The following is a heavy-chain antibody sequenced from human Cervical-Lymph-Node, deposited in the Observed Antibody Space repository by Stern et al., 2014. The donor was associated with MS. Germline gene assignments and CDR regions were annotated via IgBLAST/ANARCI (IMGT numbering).Heavy chain of an antibody. CDR1: GFIFSSYG. CDR3: AKDNADYVWQDAFDI. D-gene: IGHD3-16*01. J-gene: IGHJ3*02. CDR2: ISYDGRKE. Sequence: VQLVQSGGGVVRPGRSLRLSCAGSGFIFSSYGMHWVRQAPGKGPEWVALISYDGRKENYAVSVKGRFSISRDNSKNTLYLQMNSLRAEDTAVYYCAKDNADYVWQDAFDIWGQGTRVTVSA. V-gene: IGHV3-30*18.